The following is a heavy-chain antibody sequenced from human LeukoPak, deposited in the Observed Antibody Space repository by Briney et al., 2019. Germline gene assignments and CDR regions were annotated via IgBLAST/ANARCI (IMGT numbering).Heavy chain of an antibody. Sequence: SSVTVSCKASVGTFSSYAISWVRQAPAQGLEWVGGSNPIFGRANYAQKFQGRVTITADESTSTDYMQLGSLRSDDTAEDYCSGSGVPAAMRGIAFDICGQGTLVTVSS. CDR3: SGSGVPAAMRGIAFDI. J-gene: IGHJ3*02. CDR1: VGTFSSYA. V-gene: IGHV1-69*13. D-gene: IGHD2-2*01. CDR2: SNPIFGRA.